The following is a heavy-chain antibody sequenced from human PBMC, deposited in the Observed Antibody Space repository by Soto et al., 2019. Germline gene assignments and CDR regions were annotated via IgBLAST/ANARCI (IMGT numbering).Heavy chain of an antibody. CDR1: GVAFSKFI. J-gene: IGHJ6*02. CDR3: AKVRYSSPMGYYYGMGV. D-gene: IGHD6-19*01. V-gene: IGHV1-69*13. Sequence: SVKVSCKASGVAFSKFIVTWVRQAPGLGLEWVGGIIPIFGAANYAQKFQGRVTITADESTSTSYMEVNNLRSEDTAVYYCAKVRYSSPMGYYYGMGVWGQGTTVTVSS. CDR2: IIPIFGAA.